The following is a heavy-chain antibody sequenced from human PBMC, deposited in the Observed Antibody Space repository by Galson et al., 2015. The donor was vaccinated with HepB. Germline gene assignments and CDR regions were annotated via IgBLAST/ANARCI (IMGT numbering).Heavy chain of an antibody. CDR2: INSDGSST. CDR3: ARDSETYYDFWSGYYKGHYYYYGMDV. V-gene: IGHV3-74*01. Sequence: SLRLSCAASGFTFSSYWMHWVRQAPGKGLVWVSRINSDGSSTSYADSVKGRFTISRGNAKNTLYLQMNSLRAEDTAVYYCARDSETYYDFWSGYYKGHYYYYGMDVWGRGTTVTVSS. J-gene: IGHJ6*02. D-gene: IGHD3-3*01. CDR1: GFTFSSYW.